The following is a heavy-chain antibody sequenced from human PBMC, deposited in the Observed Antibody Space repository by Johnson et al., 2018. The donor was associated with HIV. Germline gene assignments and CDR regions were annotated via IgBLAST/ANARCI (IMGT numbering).Heavy chain of an antibody. CDR1: GFTFSSYG. Sequence: VQLVESGGGVVQPGGSLRLSCAASGFTFSSYGMHWVRQAPGKGLERVANIKEDGSEKYYVDSVKGRFTISRDNAKNSLYLQMNSLRAEDTAVYYCARGGWGDAFDIWGQGTMVTVSS. CDR2: IKEDGSEK. D-gene: IGHD3-16*01. CDR3: ARGGWGDAFDI. V-gene: IGHV3-7*02. J-gene: IGHJ3*02.